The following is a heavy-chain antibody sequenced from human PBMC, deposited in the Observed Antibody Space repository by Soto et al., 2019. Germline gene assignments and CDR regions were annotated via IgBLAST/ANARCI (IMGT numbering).Heavy chain of an antibody. V-gene: IGHV3-33*01. J-gene: IGHJ4*02. CDR1: GFTFSSYG. Sequence: QVQLVESAGGVVQPGRSLRLSCAASGFTFSSYGMHWVRQAPGKGQEWVEVIWHDGSTKSYADSVKGRINISRDNSENSPYLQMNSLRAEDTAVYYCVREKEGRFDYWGQGTLVTVSS. CDR3: VREKEGRFDY. CDR2: IWHDGSTK.